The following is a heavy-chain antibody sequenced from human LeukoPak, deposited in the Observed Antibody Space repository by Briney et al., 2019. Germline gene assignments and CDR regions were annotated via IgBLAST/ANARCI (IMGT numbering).Heavy chain of an antibody. CDR1: GFTFSSYA. CDR2: ISGSGGST. V-gene: IGHV3-23*01. J-gene: IGHJ4*02. D-gene: IGHD3-22*01. CDR3: AKGLQSDSGYYYYFDY. Sequence: GGSLRLSCAASGFTFSSYAMSWVRQAPGKGLEWVSAISGSGGSTYYADSVKGRFTISRDNSKNTLYLQMNSLRAQDAAVYYCAKGLQSDSGYYYYFDYWGQGTLVTVSS.